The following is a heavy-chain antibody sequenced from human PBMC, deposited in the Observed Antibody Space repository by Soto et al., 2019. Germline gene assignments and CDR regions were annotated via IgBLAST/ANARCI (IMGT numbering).Heavy chain of an antibody. Sequence: PSETLSLTCTVSGGSISSGDYYWGWIRQPPGKGLEWIGYIYYSGSTYYNPSLKSRVTISVDTSKNQFSLKLSSVTAADTAVYYCAISSLFYGSFDYWGQGTLVTVSS. D-gene: IGHD4-17*01. J-gene: IGHJ4*02. CDR1: GGSISSGDYY. CDR3: AISSLFYGSFDY. V-gene: IGHV4-30-4*01. CDR2: IYYSGST.